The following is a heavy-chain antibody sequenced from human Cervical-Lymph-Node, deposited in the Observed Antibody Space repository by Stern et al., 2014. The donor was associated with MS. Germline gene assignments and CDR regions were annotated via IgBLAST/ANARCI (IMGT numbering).Heavy chain of an antibody. V-gene: IGHV3-49*03. D-gene: IGHD5-18*01. CDR3: TSDKRGYSYGSRDY. CDR2: IRSKAYGGTT. J-gene: IGHJ4*02. CDR1: GFTFGDYA. Sequence: EVQLVESGGGLVQPGRSLRLSCTASGFTFGDYAMSWFRQAPGKGLEWVGFIRSKAYGGTTEYAASVKGRFTISRDDSKSIAYLQMNSLKTEDTAVYYCTSDKRGYSYGSRDYWGQGTLVTVSS.